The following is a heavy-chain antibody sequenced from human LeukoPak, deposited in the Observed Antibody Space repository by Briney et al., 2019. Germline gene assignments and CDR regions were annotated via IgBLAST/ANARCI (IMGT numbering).Heavy chain of an antibody. D-gene: IGHD5-18*01. J-gene: IGHJ6*03. Sequence: GGSLRLSCAASGFTFSNYWRHWVRQAPGKGLEWVSGINWNGGSTGYADSVKGRFTISRDNAKNSLYLQMNSLRAEDTALYYCARQGSDSYGNMDVWGKGTTVTVSS. CDR2: INWNGGST. CDR1: GFTFSNYW. CDR3: ARQGSDSYGNMDV. V-gene: IGHV3-20*04.